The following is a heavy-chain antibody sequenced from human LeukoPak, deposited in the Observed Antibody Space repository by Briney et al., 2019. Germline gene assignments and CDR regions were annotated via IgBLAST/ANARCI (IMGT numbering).Heavy chain of an antibody. Sequence: EGSVTVSCMASGYTFTGYYMHWVRQAPGQGLEWMGWINPNSGGTNYAQEFQGRVTMTRDTSISAAYMELSRLRSDDTAVYYCARDRLIAAAGTAINWFDPWDQGTLVTVSS. D-gene: IGHD6-13*01. CDR3: ARDRLIAAAGTAINWFDP. CDR2: INPNSGGT. V-gene: IGHV1-2*02. J-gene: IGHJ5*02. CDR1: GYTFTGYY.